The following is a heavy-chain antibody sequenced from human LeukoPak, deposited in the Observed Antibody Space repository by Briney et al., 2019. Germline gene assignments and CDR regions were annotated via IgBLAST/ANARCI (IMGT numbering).Heavy chain of an antibody. V-gene: IGHV1-2*06. CDR2: INPNSGGT. D-gene: IGHD7-27*01. J-gene: IGHJ4*02. CDR1: GYTFTSYY. CDR3: ARSRGNWGFFDY. Sequence: ASVKVSCKASGYTFTSYYMHWVRQAPGQGLEWMGRINPNSGGTNYAQKFQGRVPMTRDTSISTAYMELSRLRSDDTAVYYCARSRGNWGFFDYWGQGTLVTVSS.